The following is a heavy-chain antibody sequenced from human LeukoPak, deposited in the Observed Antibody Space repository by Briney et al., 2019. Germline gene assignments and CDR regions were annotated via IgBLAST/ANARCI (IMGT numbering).Heavy chain of an antibody. J-gene: IGHJ4*02. Sequence: PSQTLSLTCTVSGGSISSGDYYWSWIRQPPGKGLEWIGYIYYSGSTYYKPSLKSRVTISVDTSKNQFSLKLSSVTAADTAVYYCARVLRIAVAGTVDYWGQGTLVTVSS. CDR1: GGSISSGDYY. CDR2: IYYSGST. V-gene: IGHV4-30-4*01. D-gene: IGHD6-19*01. CDR3: ARVLRIAVAGTVDY.